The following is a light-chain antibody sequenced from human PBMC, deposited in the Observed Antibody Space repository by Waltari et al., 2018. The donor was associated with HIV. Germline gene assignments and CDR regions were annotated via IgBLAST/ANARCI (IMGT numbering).Light chain of an antibody. CDR2: EVS. J-gene: IGLJ2*01. CDR3: FSYAGNNYLL. CDR1: SSDIGLYNF. V-gene: IGLV2-8*01. Sequence: QSALTQPPSASGSPGQSVTISCAGTSSDIGLYNFVSWYQHHPGKAPKLMISEVSRRPPWVPERVSGSKSGNTASLTVSGLQAEDEAAYYCFSYAGNNYLLFGGGTKLTVL.